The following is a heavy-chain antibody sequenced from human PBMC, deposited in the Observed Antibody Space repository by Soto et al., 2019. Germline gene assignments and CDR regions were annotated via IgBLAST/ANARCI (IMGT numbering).Heavy chain of an antibody. V-gene: IGHV1-69*12. D-gene: IGHD5-12*01. Sequence: QVQLVQSGAEVRQPASSVKVSCKTSGGTVSSYAISWVRQAPGQGLEWMGGIVPIVDTSTYAQKFQGRVTLTADESTSTAYMELSSLRSDDTAIYYCVRVVAIPGYPDNWGQGTLVTVSS. J-gene: IGHJ4*02. CDR3: VRVVAIPGYPDN. CDR2: IVPIVDTS. CDR1: GGTVSSYA.